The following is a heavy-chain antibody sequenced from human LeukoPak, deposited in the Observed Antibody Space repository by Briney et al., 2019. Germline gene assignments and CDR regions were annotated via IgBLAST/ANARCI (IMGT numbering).Heavy chain of an antibody. CDR3: ASTYYYDSSGYYYGFDY. J-gene: IGHJ4*02. V-gene: IGHV4-61*02. D-gene: IGHD3-22*01. CDR2: IYTSGST. CDR1: GGSISSGSYY. Sequence: SETLSLTCTVSGGSISSGSYYWSWIRQPAGKGLERIGRIYTSGSTNYNPSLKSRVTISVDTSKNQFSLKLSSVTAADTAVYYCASTYYYDSSGYYYGFDYWGQGTLVTVSS.